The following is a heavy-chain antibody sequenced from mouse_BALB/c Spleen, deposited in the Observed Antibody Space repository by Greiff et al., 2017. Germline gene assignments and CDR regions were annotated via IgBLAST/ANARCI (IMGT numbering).Heavy chain of an antibody. CDR1: GYAFSSYW. CDR2: IYPGDGDT. J-gene: IGHJ3*01. Sequence: QVQLQQSGAELVRPGSSVKISCKASGYAFSSYWMNWVKQRPGQGLEWIGQIYPGDGDTNYNQKFKGKAKLTAVTSTSTAYMELSSLTNEDSAVYYCTRSGGSTFAYWGQGTLVTVSA. CDR3: TRSGGSTFAY. D-gene: IGHD1-1*01. V-gene: IGHV1-80*01.